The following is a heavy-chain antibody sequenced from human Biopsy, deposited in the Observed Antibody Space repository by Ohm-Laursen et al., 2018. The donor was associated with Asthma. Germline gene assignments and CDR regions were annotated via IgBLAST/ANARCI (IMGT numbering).Heavy chain of an antibody. CDR3: ARDYGDYVWRAFDI. J-gene: IGHJ3*02. D-gene: IGHD4-17*01. CDR2: ISPSGNT. CDR1: GGSISSGDYS. V-gene: IGHV4-30-2*01. Sequence: TLSLTCAVSGGSISSGDYSWSWIRQPPGKGLEWIGFISPSGNTYYSPSLKSRLTISVDRSKNQFSLRLSSETAADTAMYYCARDYGDYVWRAFDIWGQGTMVTVSS.